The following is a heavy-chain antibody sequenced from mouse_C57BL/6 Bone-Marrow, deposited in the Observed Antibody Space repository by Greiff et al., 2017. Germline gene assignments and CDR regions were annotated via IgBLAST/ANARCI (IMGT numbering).Heavy chain of an antibody. CDR1: GFSLSTFGMG. CDR2: IWWDDDK. J-gene: IGHJ3*01. CDR3: ARILFYYYGSRAWFAY. Sequence: LQQSGPGILQPSQTLSLTCSFSGFSLSTFGMGVGWIRQPSGKGLEWLAHIWWDDDKYYNPALKSRLTISKDTSKNQVFLKIANVDTADTATYYCARILFYYYGSRAWFAYWGQGTLVTVSA. V-gene: IGHV8-8*01. D-gene: IGHD1-1*01.